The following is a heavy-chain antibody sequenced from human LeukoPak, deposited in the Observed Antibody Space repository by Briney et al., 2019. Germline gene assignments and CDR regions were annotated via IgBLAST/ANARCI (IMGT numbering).Heavy chain of an antibody. CDR2: IRSKVNSYAT. J-gene: IGHJ4*02. D-gene: IGHD2-15*01. CDR1: GFSFSGSA. V-gene: IGHV3-73*01. Sequence: GGSPRLSCAASGFSFSGSAMHWVRQASGKGLEWVGRIRSKVNSYATAYAESVKGRFTISRDDSKNTAHLQMNSLKTEDTAVYYCSSRYCSGGRCYFYWGQGTLVTVSS. CDR3: SSRYCSGGRCYFY.